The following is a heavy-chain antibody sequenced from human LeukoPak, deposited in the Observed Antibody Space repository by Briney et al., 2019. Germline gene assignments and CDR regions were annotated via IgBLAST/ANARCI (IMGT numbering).Heavy chain of an antibody. D-gene: IGHD2-15*01. J-gene: IGHJ4*02. CDR1: GFTFSGHV. Sequence: GGSLRLSCAASGFTFSGHVMDLVRQAPGKGLEWVGRARKEADTYITAYAASVKGRFTISRDDSRKSLYLQMNSLKTEDTAVYYCARDGFVDWGQGILVTVS. V-gene: IGHV3-72*01. CDR2: ARKEADTYIT. CDR3: ARDGFVD.